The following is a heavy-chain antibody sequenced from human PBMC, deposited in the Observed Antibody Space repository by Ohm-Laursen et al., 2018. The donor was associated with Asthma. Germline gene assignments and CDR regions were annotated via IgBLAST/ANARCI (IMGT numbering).Heavy chain of an antibody. CDR3: ARQITHYDFWSGLN. Sequence: SSLRLSCAAFGFPFSNSGMHWVRRAPGKGLEWAAVISYDGSNKYYADSVKGRFIISRDNSKNTLWLQMSSLRAEDTAVYYCARQITHYDFWSGLNWGQGTLVTVSS. V-gene: IGHV3-30*03. CDR1: GFPFSNSG. J-gene: IGHJ4*02. CDR2: ISYDGSNK. D-gene: IGHD3-3*01.